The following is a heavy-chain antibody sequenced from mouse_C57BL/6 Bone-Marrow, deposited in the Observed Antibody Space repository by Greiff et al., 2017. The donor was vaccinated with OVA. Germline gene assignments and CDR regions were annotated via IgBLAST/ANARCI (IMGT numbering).Heavy chain of an antibody. CDR1: GYAFTNYL. CDR3: AREDYYSNYPWFAY. CDR2: INPGSGGT. V-gene: IGHV1-54*01. Sequence: QVQLQQSGAELVRPGTSVKVSCKASGYAFTNYLIEWVKQRPGQGLEWIGVINPGSGGTNYNEKFKGKATLTADKSSSTAYMQLSSLTSEDSAVYFCAREDYYSNYPWFAYWGQGTLVTVSA. D-gene: IGHD2-5*01. J-gene: IGHJ3*01.